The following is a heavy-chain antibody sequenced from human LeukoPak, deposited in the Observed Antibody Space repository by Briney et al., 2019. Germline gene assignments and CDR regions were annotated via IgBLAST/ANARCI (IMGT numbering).Heavy chain of an antibody. J-gene: IGHJ4*02. CDR1: GGTFSSYA. Sequence: ASVKVSCKAPGGTFSSYAISWVRQAPGQGLEWMGGIIPIFGTANYAQKFQGRVTITTDESTSTAYMELSSLRSEDTAVYYCAGATTVTTVGGEDYWGQGTLVTVSS. CDR2: IIPIFGTA. D-gene: IGHD4-17*01. V-gene: IGHV1-69*05. CDR3: AGATTVTTVGGEDY.